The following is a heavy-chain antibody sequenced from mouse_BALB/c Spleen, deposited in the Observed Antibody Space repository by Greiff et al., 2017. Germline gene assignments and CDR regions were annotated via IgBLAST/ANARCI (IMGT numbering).Heavy chain of an antibody. CDR1: GFSLSTSGMS. D-gene: IGHD2-3*01. CDR2: IWWNDDK. Sequence: QVTLKVSGPGILQPSQTLSLTCSFSGFSLSTSGMSVGWIRQPSGKGLEWLAHIWWNDDKYYNPALKSRLTISKDTSNNQVFLKIASVVTADTATYYCARIPPDGYFDYWGQGTTLTVSS. J-gene: IGHJ2*01. V-gene: IGHV8-8*01. CDR3: ARIPPDGYFDY.